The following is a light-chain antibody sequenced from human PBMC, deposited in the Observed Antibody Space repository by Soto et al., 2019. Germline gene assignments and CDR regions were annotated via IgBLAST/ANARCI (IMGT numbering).Light chain of an antibody. CDR2: GAS. Sequence: DIVMRQSPGTLSFSPGERATLSCRASQSVTSSYLAWYQQKPGQAPRLLIYGASTRATDIPARFSGSGSGTEFTLTISSLQSEDFAVYYCQQYNNWPLTFGGGTRLEIK. V-gene: IGKV3-15*01. CDR3: QQYNNWPLT. CDR1: QSVTSSY. J-gene: IGKJ5*01.